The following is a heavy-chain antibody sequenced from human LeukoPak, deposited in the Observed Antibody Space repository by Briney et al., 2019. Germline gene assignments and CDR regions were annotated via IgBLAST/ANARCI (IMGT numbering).Heavy chain of an antibody. Sequence: SETLSLTXTVSGGSISSYYWGWIRQPAGKGLEWIGRIYTSGSTNYNPSLKGRVTMSVDTSKNQFSLKLSSVTAADTAVYYCAGGLRYFDWLLNYWGQGTLVTVSS. D-gene: IGHD3-9*01. CDR3: AGGLRYFDWLLNY. V-gene: IGHV4-4*07. CDR1: GGSISSYY. J-gene: IGHJ4*02. CDR2: IYTSGST.